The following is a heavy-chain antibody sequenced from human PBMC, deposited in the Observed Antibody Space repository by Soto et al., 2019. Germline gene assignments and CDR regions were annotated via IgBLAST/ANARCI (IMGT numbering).Heavy chain of an antibody. V-gene: IGHV1-58*02. J-gene: IGHJ6*03. CDR1: GFTFTNSA. D-gene: IGHD3-9*01. CDR2: IVVGSGNT. Sequence: QMQLVQSGPEVKKPGTSVKVSCKASGFTFTNSAIQWVRQARGQRLEWIGWIVVGSGNTNYAQKFQERLTITRDMSTSTAYMELSSLRSEDTAIYYCAARTGYSTSYYYMDVWGKGTTVTVSS. CDR3: AARTGYSTSYYYMDV.